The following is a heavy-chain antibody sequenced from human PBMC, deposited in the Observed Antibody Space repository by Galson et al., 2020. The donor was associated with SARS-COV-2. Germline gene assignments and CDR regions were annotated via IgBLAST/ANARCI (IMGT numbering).Heavy chain of an antibody. Sequence: ASETLSLTCTVSGGSVNSGTSYWTWIRQPPGKGLEWIGYIYYTGSTSYNPSLESRVTISSDTSKNQFSLNLMSVTAADTAVYFCARGRGYKFGYNIDSWGQGTLVTVSS. CDR1: GGSVNSGTSY. CDR3: ARGRGYKFGYNIDS. J-gene: IGHJ5*01. V-gene: IGHV4-61*01. D-gene: IGHD3-10*01. CDR2: IYYTGST.